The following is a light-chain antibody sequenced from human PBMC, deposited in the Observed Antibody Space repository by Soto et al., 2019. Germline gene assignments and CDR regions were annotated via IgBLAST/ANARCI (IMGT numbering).Light chain of an antibody. CDR2: GTT. J-gene: IGKJ1*01. CDR1: QSVSSN. CDR3: QQYNDWPRT. Sequence: EKVMTQSPATLSVTPGERATLSCRASQSVSSNLAWYQHKPGQAPRLLIYGTTTRATGIPARFSGSGSGTEFTLTISSLQSEDFAVYYCQQYNDWPRTFGQGTKVDIK. V-gene: IGKV3-15*01.